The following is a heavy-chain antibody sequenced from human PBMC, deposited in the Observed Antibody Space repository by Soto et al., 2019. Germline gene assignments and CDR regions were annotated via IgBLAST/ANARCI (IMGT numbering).Heavy chain of an antibody. CDR3: ARGQGVVVPAAPRGMDV. J-gene: IGHJ6*02. CDR1: GGSLSGYY. CDR2: INHSGST. D-gene: IGHD2-2*01. V-gene: IGHV4-34*01. Sequence: PSETLSLTSAVYGGSLSGYYWSWIRQPPGKGLEWIGEINHSGSTNYNPSLKSRVTISVDTSKNQFSLKLSSVTAADTAVYYCARGQGVVVPAAPRGMDVWGQGTTVTVSS.